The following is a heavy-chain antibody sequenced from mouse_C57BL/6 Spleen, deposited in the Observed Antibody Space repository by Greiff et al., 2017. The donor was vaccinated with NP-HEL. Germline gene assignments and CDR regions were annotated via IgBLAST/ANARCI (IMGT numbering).Heavy chain of an antibody. J-gene: IGHJ3*01. Sequence: EVQLQQSGPELVKPGASVKISCKASGYSFTGYYMNWVKQSPEKSPEWIGEINPSTGGTTYNQKFKAKATLTVDKSSSTAYMQLKSLTSEDSAVYYCARSPDYYGSSHWFAYWGQGTLVTVSA. V-gene: IGHV1-42*01. CDR2: INPSTGGT. CDR3: ARSPDYYGSSHWFAY. D-gene: IGHD1-1*01. CDR1: GYSFTGYY.